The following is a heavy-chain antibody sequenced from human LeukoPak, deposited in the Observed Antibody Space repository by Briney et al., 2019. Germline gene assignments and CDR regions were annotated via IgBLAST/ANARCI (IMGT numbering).Heavy chain of an antibody. J-gene: IGHJ4*02. Sequence: GGSLRLSCTASGFTFGDYAMSWFRQAPGKGLEWVGFIRSKAYGGTTEYAASVKGRFTISRDDSKSTAYLQMNSLKTEDTAVYYCTRRPHDSSGYYYYFDYWGQGTLVTVSS. V-gene: IGHV3-49*03. CDR2: IRSKAYGGTT. CDR1: GFTFGDYA. D-gene: IGHD3-22*01. CDR3: TRRPHDSSGYYYYFDY.